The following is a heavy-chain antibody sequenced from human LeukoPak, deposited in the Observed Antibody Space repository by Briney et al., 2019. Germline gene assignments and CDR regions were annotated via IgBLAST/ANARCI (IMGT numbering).Heavy chain of an antibody. CDR2: INLSGGST. V-gene: IGHV1-46*01. J-gene: IGHJ4*02. D-gene: IGHD4/OR15-4a*01. Sequence: ASVKVSCKASGFTFINYYMHWVRQAPGQGLEWLGIINLSGGSTHYPQKFQDRATMTRDTSTSTVYVELSSLRSEDTAVYYCARDLDYGEKSEDYWGQGTLVTVSS. CDR3: ARDLDYGEKSEDY. CDR1: GFTFINYY.